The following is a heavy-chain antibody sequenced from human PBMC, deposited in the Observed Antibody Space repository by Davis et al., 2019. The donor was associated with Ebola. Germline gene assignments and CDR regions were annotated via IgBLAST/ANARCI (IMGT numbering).Heavy chain of an antibody. V-gene: IGHV1-69*13. D-gene: IGHD2-2*01. CDR3: AREGARVVVSALYYYGMDV. Sequence: AASVKVSCKASGYAFTTYGISWVRQAPGQGLEWMGGIIPIFNEINYAQKFKGRITISADGSTSTAYMELSSLRSDDTAVYYCAREGARVVVSALYYYGMDVWGQGTTVTVSS. CDR2: IIPIFNEI. CDR1: GYAFTTYG. J-gene: IGHJ6*02.